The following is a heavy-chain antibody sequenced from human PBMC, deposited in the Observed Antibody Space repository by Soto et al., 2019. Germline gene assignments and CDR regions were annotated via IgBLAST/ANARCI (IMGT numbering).Heavy chain of an antibody. V-gene: IGHV3-74*01. Sequence: EVQLVESGGGLVQPGGSLRLSCAASGLSFSIYWMHGVLQAPWMGLEWVSRINTDGSTTNYADSVKGRFTISRDNAKSTLYLQMNSLSAEDTAVYYCARPYAEAYHSDHWGQGTLVTVSS. CDR2: INTDGSTT. J-gene: IGHJ4*02. CDR1: GLSFSIYW. CDR3: ARPYAEAYHSDH. D-gene: IGHD3-16*01.